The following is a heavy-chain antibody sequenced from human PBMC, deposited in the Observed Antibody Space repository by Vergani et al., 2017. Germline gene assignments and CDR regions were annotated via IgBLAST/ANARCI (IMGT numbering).Heavy chain of an antibody. D-gene: IGHD2-8*01. Sequence: QLVESGGGLVQPGGSLRLSCSPSGFIFSDYWMTWVRKAPGRGLEWVANINSHGTKTDYMPSMSGRFTISRDNTQNSLHLQISSLTVADTAVYYCARAGVRAGFDFWGQGTLVTVSS. V-gene: IGHV3-7*03. CDR1: GFIFSDYW. J-gene: IGHJ4*02. CDR2: INSHGTKT. CDR3: ARAGVRAGFDF.